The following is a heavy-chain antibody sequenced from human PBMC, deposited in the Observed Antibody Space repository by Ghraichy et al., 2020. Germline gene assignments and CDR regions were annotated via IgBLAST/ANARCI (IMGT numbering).Heavy chain of an antibody. CDR1: GASISDNW. J-gene: IGHJ4*02. D-gene: IGHD5-24*01. V-gene: IGHV4-4*02. CDR3: ASAATYNLDY. Sequence: SETLSLTCAVSGASISDNWWSWVRQPPGKGLEWIGEMEHSGGTNYNPPLKSRITISVNTSMNHFSLSLSSVTAADTAVYYCASAATYNLDYWGQGTLVTVSS. CDR2: MEHSGGT.